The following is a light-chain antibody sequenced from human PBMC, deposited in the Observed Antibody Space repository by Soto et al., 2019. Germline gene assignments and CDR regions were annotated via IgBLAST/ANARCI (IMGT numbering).Light chain of an antibody. CDR1: QSVGTY. V-gene: IGKV3-20*01. CDR2: VAS. CDR3: QQYVAPHPIT. Sequence: EIVLTQSPGTLSLSPGQRATLSCRASQSVGTYLAWYQQKPGQPPRLLISVASSRATGIPDRFSGSGSGTEFTLTISRVEAEDFAVYYCQQYVAPHPITFSQGTRLDIK. J-gene: IGKJ5*01.